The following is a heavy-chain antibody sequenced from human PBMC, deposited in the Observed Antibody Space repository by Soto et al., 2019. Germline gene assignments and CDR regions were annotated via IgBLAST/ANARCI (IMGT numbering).Heavy chain of an antibody. CDR2: INAGNGNT. D-gene: IGHD3-16*01. Sequence: ASVKVSFKASGYTFTSYAMHWVRQAPGQRLEWMGWINAGNGNTKYSQKFQGRVTITRDTSASTAYMELSSLRSEDTAVYYCARWGYVWGSYRPFDYWGQGTLVTVSS. V-gene: IGHV1-3*01. CDR3: ARWGYVWGSYRPFDY. CDR1: GYTFTSYA. J-gene: IGHJ4*02.